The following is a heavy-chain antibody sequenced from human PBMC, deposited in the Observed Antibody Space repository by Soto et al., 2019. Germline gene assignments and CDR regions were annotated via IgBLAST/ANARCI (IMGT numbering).Heavy chain of an antibody. CDR2: IGTAGDT. V-gene: IGHV3-13*01. J-gene: IGHJ6*02. CDR1: GFTFSSYD. D-gene: IGHD3-9*01. CDR3: ARDQRYFDWLSPGGHYYGMDV. Sequence: GGSLRLSCAASGFTFSSYDMHWVRQATGKGLEWVSAIGTAGDTYYPGSVKGRFTISRENAKNSLYLQMNSLRAEDTAVYYCARDQRYFDWLSPGGHYYGMDVWGQGTTVTVSS.